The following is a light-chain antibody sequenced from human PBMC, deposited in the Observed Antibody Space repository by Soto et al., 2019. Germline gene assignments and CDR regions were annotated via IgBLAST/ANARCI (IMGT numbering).Light chain of an antibody. V-gene: IGLV2-8*01. CDR2: EVN. Sequence: QSVLTQPPSASGSPGQSVTISCTGTSSDVGGYNSVSWYQQHPGKAPKLMISEVNKRPSGVPDRFSGSKSGNTASLTVSGLQADDEADYYCSSYTGSDKSVVFGGGTKVTVL. CDR3: SSYTGSDKSVV. CDR1: SSDVGGYNS. J-gene: IGLJ2*01.